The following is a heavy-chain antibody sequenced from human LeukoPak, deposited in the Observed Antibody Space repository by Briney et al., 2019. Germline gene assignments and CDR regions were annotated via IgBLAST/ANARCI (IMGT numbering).Heavy chain of an antibody. V-gene: IGHV4-59*12. CDR3: ARDSSTVTTRHFDY. J-gene: IGHJ4*02. CDR1: DGSLNNDY. CDR2: IYYRGNT. D-gene: IGHD4-17*01. Sequence: SETLSLTCTVSDGSLNNDYWSWLRQPPGKGVEWIGYIYYRGNTNYNPSLKSRATISLDTSNNQFSLEPSSVTAADTAVYYCARDSSTVTTRHFDYWGQGTLVTVSS.